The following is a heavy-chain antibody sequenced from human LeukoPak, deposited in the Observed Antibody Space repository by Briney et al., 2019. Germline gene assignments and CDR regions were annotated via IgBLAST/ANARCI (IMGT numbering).Heavy chain of an antibody. D-gene: IGHD3-22*01. J-gene: IGHJ4*02. Sequence: RPGGSLRLSCAASGFTFSSYSMTWVRQAAGKGLEWVSGISGSGGTTYYADSVKGRFTISRDNSKNTLYLQMNSLRAEDTAVYYCAKDRAGDSSGVFDYWGQGTLVTVSS. CDR3: AKDRAGDSSGVFDY. CDR1: GFTFSSYS. CDR2: ISGSGGTT. V-gene: IGHV3-23*01.